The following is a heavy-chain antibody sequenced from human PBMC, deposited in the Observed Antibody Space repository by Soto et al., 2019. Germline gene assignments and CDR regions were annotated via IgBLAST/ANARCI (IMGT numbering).Heavy chain of an antibody. J-gene: IGHJ4*02. CDR1: GFTFTTSA. V-gene: IGHV1-58*01. Sequence: QMQLVQSGPEVKKPGTSVKVSCKASGFTFTTSAVQWVRQARGQRLEWIGWIVVASGHTNYAQKFQERVTITRDVSTSTAYMELSSLRSEDTAVYDCAADQGSGTTLSDHWGQGTPVTVSS. D-gene: IGHD1-1*01. CDR3: AADQGSGTTLSDH. CDR2: IVVASGHT.